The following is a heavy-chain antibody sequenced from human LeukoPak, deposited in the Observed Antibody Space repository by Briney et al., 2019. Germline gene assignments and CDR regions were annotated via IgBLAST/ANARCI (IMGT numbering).Heavy chain of an antibody. CDR2: ISSSAIAI. V-gene: IGHV3-48*03. CDR1: GFTFSTYE. Sequence: GGSLRLSCAASGFTFSTYEMNWVRQAPGKGLEWVSYISSSAIAIYYADSVKGRFTVSRDDAKNSLYLQMNSLRAEDTAVYYCARAASRLFDYWGQGALVTVFS. CDR3: ARAASRLFDY. D-gene: IGHD2-21*01. J-gene: IGHJ4*02.